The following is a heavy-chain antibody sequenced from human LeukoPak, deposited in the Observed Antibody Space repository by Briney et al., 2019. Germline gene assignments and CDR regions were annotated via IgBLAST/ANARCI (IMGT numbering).Heavy chain of an antibody. CDR3: ARDRCGGDCYYFDY. Sequence: PGGSLRLSCAASGFTFSSYCMHWVRQAPGKGLEWVAVTCNDGNNKDYADSVKGRFTISRDNSKNTLYLQLNSLRADDTAVYHCARDRCGGDCYYFDYWGQGTLVTVSS. V-gene: IGHV3-33*01. CDR1: GFTFSSYC. CDR2: TCNDGNNK. D-gene: IGHD2-21*02. J-gene: IGHJ4*02.